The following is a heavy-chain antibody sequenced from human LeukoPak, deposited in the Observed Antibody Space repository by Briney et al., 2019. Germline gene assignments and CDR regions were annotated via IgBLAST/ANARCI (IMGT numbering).Heavy chain of an antibody. V-gene: IGHV1-18*01. CDR3: ARDRVGYCSSTSCREGFDP. CDR2: ISAYNGNT. Sequence: ASVKVSCKASGYTFTSYGISWVRQAPGQGLEWMGWISAYNGNTNYAQKLQGRVTMTTDTSTSTAYMELRSLRSDDTAVYYCARDRVGYCSSTSCREGFDPWGQRTLVTVSS. J-gene: IGHJ5*01. D-gene: IGHD2-2*01. CDR1: GYTFTSYG.